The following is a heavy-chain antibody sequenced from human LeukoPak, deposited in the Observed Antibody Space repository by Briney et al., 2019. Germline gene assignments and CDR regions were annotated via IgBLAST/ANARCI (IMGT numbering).Heavy chain of an antibody. CDR1: GFTFSTYW. Sequence: GGSLRLSCAVSGFTFSTYWMHWVRQAPGKGLVWVSRINTDGSSTSYADSVKGRFTSSRDNAKNTLYLQMNSLRAEDTAVYYCARDNSNYVYYYSMDVWGKGTTVTVSS. J-gene: IGHJ6*03. D-gene: IGHD4-11*01. V-gene: IGHV3-74*01. CDR2: INTDGSST. CDR3: ARDNSNYVYYYSMDV.